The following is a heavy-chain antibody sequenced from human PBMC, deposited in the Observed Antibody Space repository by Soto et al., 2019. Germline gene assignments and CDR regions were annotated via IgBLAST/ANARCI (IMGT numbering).Heavy chain of an antibody. CDR2: IDSDGSST. CDR3: TRDPIYYGSGTYDF. D-gene: IGHD3-10*01. Sequence: GGSLRLSCAASGFTFSNYWMHWVRQDPGKGLVWVSRIDSDGSSTNYADSVKGRFTISRDNAKNTLYLQMNSLRAEDTAMYYCTRDPIYYGSGTYDFWGQGTLVTVSS. V-gene: IGHV3-74*01. J-gene: IGHJ4*02. CDR1: GFTFSNYW.